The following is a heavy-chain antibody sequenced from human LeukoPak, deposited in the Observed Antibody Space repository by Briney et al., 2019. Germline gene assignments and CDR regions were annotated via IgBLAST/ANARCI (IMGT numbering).Heavy chain of an antibody. CDR3: AKSVVLVRGVIPDKGQSGFDY. CDR2: IYSGGST. CDR1: GFTVSSNY. J-gene: IGHJ4*02. D-gene: IGHD3-10*01. Sequence: GGSLRLSCAASGFTVSSNYMSWVRQAPGKGLEWVSVIYSGGSTYYADSVKGRFTISRDNSKNTLYLQMNSLRAEDTAVYYCAKSVVLVRGVIPDKGQSGFDYWGQGTLVTVSS. V-gene: IGHV3-53*05.